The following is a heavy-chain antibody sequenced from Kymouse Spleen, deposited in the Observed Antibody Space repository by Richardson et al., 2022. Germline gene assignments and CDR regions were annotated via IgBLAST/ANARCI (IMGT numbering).Heavy chain of an antibody. CDR3: ARGKRYSSSWSL. V-gene: IGHV4-39*01. CDR1: GGSISSSSYY. D-gene: IGHD6-13*01. Sequence: QLQLQESGPGLVKPSETLSLTCTVSGGSISSSSYYWGWIRQPPGKGLEWIGSIYYSGSTYYNPSLKSRVTISVDTSKNQFSLKLSSVTAADTAVYYCARGKRYSSSWSLWGQGTLVTVSS. J-gene: IGHJ4*02,IGHJ5*02. CDR2: IYYSGST.